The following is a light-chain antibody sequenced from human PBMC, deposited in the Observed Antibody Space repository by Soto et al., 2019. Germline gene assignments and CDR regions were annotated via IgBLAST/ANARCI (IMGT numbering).Light chain of an antibody. Sequence: DIVMTQSPLSLSVTPREPASISCRSSQSLLHRNGNSHVSWYLQRPGQSPQLLVFLGSHRPSGVPHRFSGSGSGTDFTLRISRVQADDVGVYYCMQDLQTPLTFGGGTKVEIK. CDR2: LGS. CDR3: MQDLQTPLT. V-gene: IGKV2-28*01. J-gene: IGKJ4*01. CDR1: QSLLHRNGNSH.